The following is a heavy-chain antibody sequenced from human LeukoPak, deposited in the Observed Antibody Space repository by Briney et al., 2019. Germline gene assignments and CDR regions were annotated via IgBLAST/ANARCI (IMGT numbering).Heavy chain of an antibody. CDR3: ARDKWIQLWTQEPKSDAFDI. Sequence: ASVKVSCKASGNTFTSYSIHWVRQAPGQGLEWMGIINPSGGSTIYAQKFQGRVAMTRDTSTSTVYMELSSLSSEDTAVYYCARDKWIQLWTQEPKSDAFDIWGQGTMVTVSS. J-gene: IGHJ3*02. V-gene: IGHV1-46*01. CDR1: GNTFTSYS. CDR2: INPSGGST. D-gene: IGHD5-18*01.